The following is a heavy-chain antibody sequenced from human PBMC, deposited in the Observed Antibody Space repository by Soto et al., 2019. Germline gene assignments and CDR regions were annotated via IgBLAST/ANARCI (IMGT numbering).Heavy chain of an antibody. CDR1: GFTFSSYW. Sequence: EVQLVECGGGLVQPGGSLRLSCAASGFTFSSYWMTWVRQAPGKGLEWVANIKQDGSAKYYVDSVKGRFTISRDNAKNSLYLQMNSLRAEDTAVYYCASWLKTSGWYVLLEGSFDYWGQGTLVTVSS. CDR3: ASWLKTSGWYVLLEGSFDY. V-gene: IGHV3-7*01. J-gene: IGHJ4*02. D-gene: IGHD6-19*01. CDR2: IKQDGSAK.